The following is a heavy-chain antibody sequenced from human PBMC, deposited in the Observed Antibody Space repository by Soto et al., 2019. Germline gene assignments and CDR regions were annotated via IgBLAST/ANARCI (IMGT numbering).Heavy chain of an antibody. V-gene: IGHV3-30-3*01. CDR3: ARDRGATHYYYYGTAV. CDR2: ISYDGSNK. Sequence: GGSLRLSCAASGFTFSSYAMHWVRQAPGKGLEWVAVISYDGSNKYYADSVKGRFTISRDNSKNTLYLQMNSLRAEDTAVYYCARDRGATHYYYYGTAVWGKGTTVTVSS. D-gene: IGHD1-26*01. J-gene: IGHJ6*04. CDR1: GFTFSSYA.